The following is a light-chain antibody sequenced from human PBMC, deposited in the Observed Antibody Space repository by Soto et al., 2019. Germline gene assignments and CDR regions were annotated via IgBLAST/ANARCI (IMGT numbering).Light chain of an antibody. CDR3: TSFTTRYTHV. CDR1: SSDVGSYDI. CDR2: DVS. J-gene: IGLJ1*01. Sequence: QSALTQPASVSGSPGQSIAISCTGTSSDVGSYDIVSWYQQHPGKVPKLLIYDVSNRPSGVSDRFSGSKSGNTASLTISGLQAEDEADYYCTSFTTRYTHVFGTGTKVTVL. V-gene: IGLV2-14*02.